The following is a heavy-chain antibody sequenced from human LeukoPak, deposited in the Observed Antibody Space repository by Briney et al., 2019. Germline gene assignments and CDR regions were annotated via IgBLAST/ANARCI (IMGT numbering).Heavy chain of an antibody. J-gene: IGHJ3*02. CDR2: ISYSGST. D-gene: IGHD7-27*01. Sequence: SETLSLTCTVSGGSISSYYWSWIRQPPGKGLEWIGHISYSGSTNYNPSLKSRVTISVDTSKNQFSLKLSSVTAADTAVYYCAALGILKGAFDIWGQGTMVTVSS. CDR1: GGSISSYY. CDR3: AALGILKGAFDI. V-gene: IGHV4-59*01.